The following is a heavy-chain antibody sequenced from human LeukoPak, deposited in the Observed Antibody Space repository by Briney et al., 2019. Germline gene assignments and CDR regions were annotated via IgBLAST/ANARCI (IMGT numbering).Heavy chain of an antibody. CDR1: GGSISSYY. J-gene: IGHJ4*02. CDR2: IFDPGRT. V-gene: IGHV4-59*12. CDR3: AGRRLYYFDY. Sequence: PSETLSLTCTVSGGSISSYYWSWIRQPPGKGLEWIGHIFDPGRTKYSPSLKSRVTISVDTSKNQVSLTLTSVTAADTAVYYCAGRRLYYFDYWGQGTLVTVSS.